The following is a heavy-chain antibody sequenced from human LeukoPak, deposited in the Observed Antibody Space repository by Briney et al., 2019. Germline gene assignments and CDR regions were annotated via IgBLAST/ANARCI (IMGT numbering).Heavy chain of an antibody. V-gene: IGHV3-48*04. CDR1: GFTFSNYS. J-gene: IGHJ3*02. Sequence: GGSLRLSCEVSGFTFSNYSMNWVRQAPGKRLEWVSYISSSDSPIYYADFVKGRFTISRDNAKNSLYLQMNSLRAEDTAVYYCAKEHNAFDIWGQGTMVTVSS. D-gene: IGHD1/OR15-1a*01. CDR2: ISSSDSPI. CDR3: AKEHNAFDI.